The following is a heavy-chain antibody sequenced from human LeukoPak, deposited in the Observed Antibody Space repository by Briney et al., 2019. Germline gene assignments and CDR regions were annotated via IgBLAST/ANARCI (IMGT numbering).Heavy chain of an antibody. J-gene: IGHJ4*02. Sequence: PSETLSLTCTVSGVSISSSNSYWGWIRQPPGKGLEWIGYIYYSGSTNYNPSLKSRVTISVDTSKNQFSLKLSSVTAADTAVYYCARDQKADYWGQGTLVTVSS. CDR1: GVSISSSNSY. V-gene: IGHV4-61*01. CDR2: IYYSGST. CDR3: ARDQKADY.